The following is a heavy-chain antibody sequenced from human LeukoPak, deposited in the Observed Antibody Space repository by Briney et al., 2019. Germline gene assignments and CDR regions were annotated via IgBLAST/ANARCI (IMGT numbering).Heavy chain of an antibody. D-gene: IGHD6-19*01. CDR1: GFTFSSYA. V-gene: IGHV3-30-3*01. CDR3: ARDRKQWRDAFDI. Sequence: GGSLRLSCAASGFTFSSYAMHWVRQAPGKGLEWVAVISYDGSNKYYADSVKDRFTISRDNSKNTLYLQMNSLRAEDTAVYYCARDRKQWRDAFDIWGQGTMVTVSS. CDR2: ISYDGSNK. J-gene: IGHJ3*02.